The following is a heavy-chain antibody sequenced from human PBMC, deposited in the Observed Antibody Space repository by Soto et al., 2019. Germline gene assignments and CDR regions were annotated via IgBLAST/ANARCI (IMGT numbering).Heavy chain of an antibody. CDR2: IYYSGST. J-gene: IGHJ5*02. V-gene: IGHV4-30-4*01. D-gene: IGHD3-10*01. Sequence: SETLSLTCTVSGGSISSGDYYWSWIRQPPGKGLEWIGYIYYSGSTYYNPSLKSRVTISVDTSKNQFSLKLSSVTAADTAVYYCARGYYGSGSFKDWFDPWGQGTLVTVSA. CDR3: ARGYYGSGSFKDWFDP. CDR1: GGSISSGDYY.